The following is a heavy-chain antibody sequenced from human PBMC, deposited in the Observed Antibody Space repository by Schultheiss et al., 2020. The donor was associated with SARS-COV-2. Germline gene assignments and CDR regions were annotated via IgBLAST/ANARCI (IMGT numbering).Heavy chain of an antibody. Sequence: SETLSLTCTVSGGSISSYYWSWIRQPPGKGLEWIGSIYHSGSTNYNPSLKSRVTISVDTSKNQFSLKLSSVTAADTAVYYCARSRGDPALGRAPWYFDLWGRGTLVTVSS. CDR2: IYHSGST. J-gene: IGHJ2*01. D-gene: IGHD3-16*01. CDR1: GGSISSYY. V-gene: IGHV4-59*12. CDR3: ARSRGDPALGRAPWYFDL.